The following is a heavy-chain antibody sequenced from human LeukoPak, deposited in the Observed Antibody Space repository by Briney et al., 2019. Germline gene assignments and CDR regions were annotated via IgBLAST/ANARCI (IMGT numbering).Heavy chain of an antibody. D-gene: IGHD6-13*01. V-gene: IGHV1-46*01. Sequence: GASVKVSCKASGYTFTSCYMQWVRQAPGQGLEWMGIINPSGGSTSYAQKFQGRVTMTRDTSTSTVYMELSSLRSEDTAVYYCARDRNHKYSSNWYGPIDFWGQGTLVTVSS. CDR1: GYTFTSCY. J-gene: IGHJ4*02. CDR3: ARDRNHKYSSNWYGPIDF. CDR2: INPSGGST.